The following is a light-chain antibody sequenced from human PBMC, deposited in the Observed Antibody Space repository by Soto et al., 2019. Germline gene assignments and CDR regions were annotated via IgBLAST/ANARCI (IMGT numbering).Light chain of an antibody. J-gene: IGKJ1*01. CDR1: QSISSW. Sequence: DIQMTQSPSTLSASLGGIVTITCPTSQSISSWLAWYQQKPGKAPKLVVFDGSSLKSGVPSRFSGSGCGTEFTLTISSMQPHDFATYYCQQYNDYSPRTFGQGTKVDIK. CDR3: QQYNDYSPRT. CDR2: DGS. V-gene: IGKV1-5*01.